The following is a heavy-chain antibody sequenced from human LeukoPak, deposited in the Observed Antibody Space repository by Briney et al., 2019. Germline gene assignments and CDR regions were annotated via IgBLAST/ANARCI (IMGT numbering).Heavy chain of an antibody. Sequence: TSETLSLTCTVSGGSIGTYYWSWIRQSPGKGLEWIGYIYVTGTRYNPYLQSRVTISVDRSRNQFFLKMSSVTAADTAVYYFAKQFGGGFEEMDVWGKGTKVIVSS. CDR3: AKQFGGGFEEMDV. J-gene: IGHJ6*04. V-gene: IGHV4-4*09. CDR1: GGSIGTYY. D-gene: IGHD3-16*01. CDR2: IYVTGT.